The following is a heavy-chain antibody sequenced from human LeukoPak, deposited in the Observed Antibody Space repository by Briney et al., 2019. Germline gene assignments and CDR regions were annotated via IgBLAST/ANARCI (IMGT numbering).Heavy chain of an antibody. V-gene: IGHV1-18*01. Sequence: ASVKVSCKASGGTFNSYAISWVRQAPGQGLEWMGGISAYNGNTNYAQKLQGRVTMTTDTSTSTAYMELRSLRSDDTAVYYCARGYYDSSGYEGGYAFDIWGQGTMVTVSS. CDR2: ISAYNGNT. D-gene: IGHD3-22*01. J-gene: IGHJ3*02. CDR1: GGTFNSYA. CDR3: ARGYYDSSGYEGGYAFDI.